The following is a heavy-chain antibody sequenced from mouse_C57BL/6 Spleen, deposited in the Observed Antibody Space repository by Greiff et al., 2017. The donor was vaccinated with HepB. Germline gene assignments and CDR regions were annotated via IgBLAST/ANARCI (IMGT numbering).Heavy chain of an antibody. CDR1: GYTFTSYT. J-gene: IGHJ3*01. D-gene: IGHD1-1*01. Sequence: VQLQQSGAELARPGASVKMSCKASGYTFTSYTMHWVKQRPGQGLEWIGYINPSSGYTKYNQKFKDKATLTADKSSSTAYMQLSSLTSEDSAVYYCARSDYYGSSYGAYWGQGTLVTVSA. CDR3: ARSDYYGSSYGAY. V-gene: IGHV1-4*01. CDR2: INPSSGYT.